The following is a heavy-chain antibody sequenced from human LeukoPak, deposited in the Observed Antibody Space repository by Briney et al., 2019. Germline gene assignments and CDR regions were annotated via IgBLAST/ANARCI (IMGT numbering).Heavy chain of an antibody. CDR1: RFTFSTYT. Sequence: GGSLRLSCAASRFTFSTYTMAWVRQAPGGGLEWVSGISGNGGGTYYADSVKGRFAISRDNSKSTLYLQMNSLRAEDTAVYYCAKDFGRNLGGPGYWGRGTLVIVSS. CDR3: AKDFGRNLGGPGY. CDR2: ISGNGGGT. V-gene: IGHV3-23*01. J-gene: IGHJ4*02. D-gene: IGHD1-14*01.